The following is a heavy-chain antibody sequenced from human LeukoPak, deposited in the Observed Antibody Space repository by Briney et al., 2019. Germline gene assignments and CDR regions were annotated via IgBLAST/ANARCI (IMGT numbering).Heavy chain of an antibody. V-gene: IGHV1-18*01. CDR2: ISAYNGNT. Sequence: ASVKVSCKASGYTFTIYGISWGRQAPGQGLEWMWWISAYNGNTNYAQKLQGRVTITTDTSMSTAYMELRSLRSDDTAVYYCARDVPYDSSGADYWGRGTLVTVSS. D-gene: IGHD3-22*01. J-gene: IGHJ4*02. CDR1: GYTFTIYG. CDR3: ARDVPYDSSGADY.